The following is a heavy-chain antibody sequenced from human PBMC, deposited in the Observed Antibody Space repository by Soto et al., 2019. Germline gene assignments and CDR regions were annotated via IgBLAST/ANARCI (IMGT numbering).Heavy chain of an antibody. J-gene: IGHJ3*01. CDR2: IYYSETT. Sequence: SETLSLTCTVSGASISSSNDYWGWIRQPPGKGLEWIGSIYYSETTYRNPSLKSRVTISLDTSKNQFSLILSSVTAADTAVYYCVRHQAGHYDILTDYTPGTSFEVWGQGTLVTVSS. CDR1: GASISSSNDY. D-gene: IGHD3-9*01. V-gene: IGHV4-39*01. CDR3: VRHQAGHYDILTDYTPGTSFEV.